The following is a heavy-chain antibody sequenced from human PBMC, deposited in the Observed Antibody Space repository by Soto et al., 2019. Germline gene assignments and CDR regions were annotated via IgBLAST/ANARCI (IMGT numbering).Heavy chain of an antibody. Sequence: GESLKISCKGSGYTFTSYWIGWVRQMPGKGLEWMGIIYPGDSDTRYSPSFQGQATISADKAINTAYLQWSSLQASDTAIYYCARHECSGGSCYSGGPMDYWGQGTLVTVSS. V-gene: IGHV5-51*01. CDR3: ARHECSGGSCYSGGPMDY. D-gene: IGHD2-15*01. CDR2: IYPGDSDT. J-gene: IGHJ4*02. CDR1: GYTFTSYW.